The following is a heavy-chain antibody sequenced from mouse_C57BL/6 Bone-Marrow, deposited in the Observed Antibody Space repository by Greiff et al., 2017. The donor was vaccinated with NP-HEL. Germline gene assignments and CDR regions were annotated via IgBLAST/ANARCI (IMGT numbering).Heavy chain of an antibody. V-gene: IGHV5-12*01. CDR1: GFTFSDYY. J-gene: IGHJ4*01. Sequence: DVKLVESGGGLVQPGGSLKLSCAASGFTFSDYYMYWVRQTPEKRLEWVAYISNGGGSTYYPDTVKGRFTISRDNAKNTLYLQMSRLKSEDTAMYYCARQLKYYYAMDYWGQGTSVTVSS. CDR2: ISNGGGST. CDR3: ARQLKYYYAMDY.